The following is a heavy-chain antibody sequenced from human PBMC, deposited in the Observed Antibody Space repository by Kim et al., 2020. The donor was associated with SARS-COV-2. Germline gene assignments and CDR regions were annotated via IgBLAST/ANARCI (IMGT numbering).Heavy chain of an antibody. CDR2: K. CDR3: QGYSSSSDY. D-gene: IGHD6-6*01. V-gene: IGHV3-7*01. J-gene: IGHJ4*02. Sequence: KYTVDSVKGRFTISRDNAKNSLYLQMNSLRAEDTAVYYCQGYSSSSDYWGQGTLVTVSS.